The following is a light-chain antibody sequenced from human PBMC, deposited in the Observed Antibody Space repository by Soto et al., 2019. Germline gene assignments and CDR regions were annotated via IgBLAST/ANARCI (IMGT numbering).Light chain of an antibody. CDR3: QQTITFPYS. CDR1: QRVSTW. J-gene: IGKJ2*03. V-gene: IGKV1-12*01. CDR2: TAS. Sequence: IRMTQSPSSVSASVGDRVTITCRASQRVSTWLAWYQQKPGKAPKLLIYTASSLQSGVPSRFSGSGSVTDLTLTINSLQHEDSATYYCQQTITFPYSFGQGTKREIK.